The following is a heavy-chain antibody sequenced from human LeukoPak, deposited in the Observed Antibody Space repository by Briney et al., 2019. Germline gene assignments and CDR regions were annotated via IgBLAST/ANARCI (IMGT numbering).Heavy chain of an antibody. CDR1: GYTFTRHA. J-gene: IGHJ4*02. D-gene: IGHD5/OR15-5a*01. Sequence: ASVKVSCKAYGYTFTRHAISWVRQAPGLGLEWMGWIRPDSGDTGHAQKFRGRVVITRDNSIDTTYMELSSLTSEDTAIYYCARELSTSVPDFWGQGTLVTVSS. CDR3: ARELSTSVPDF. CDR2: IRPDSGDT. V-gene: IGHV1-8*03.